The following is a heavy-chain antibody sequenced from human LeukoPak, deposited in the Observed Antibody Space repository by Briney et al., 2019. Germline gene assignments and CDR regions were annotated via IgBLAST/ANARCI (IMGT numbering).Heavy chain of an antibody. CDR1: GGSFSGYY. Sequence: SETLSLTCAVYGGSFSGYYWSWIRQPPGKGLEWIGEINHSGSTYYNPSLKSRVTISVDTSKNQFSLKLSSVTAADTAVYYCARRRYSYGPQAKYNWFDPWGQGTLVTVSS. CDR3: ARRRYSYGPQAKYNWFDP. D-gene: IGHD5-18*01. CDR2: INHSGST. V-gene: IGHV4-34*01. J-gene: IGHJ5*02.